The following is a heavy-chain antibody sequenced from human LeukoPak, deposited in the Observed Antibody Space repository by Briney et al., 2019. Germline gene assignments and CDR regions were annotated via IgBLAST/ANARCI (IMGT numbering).Heavy chain of an antibody. CDR3: AKDPYSSSPNNWFDP. CDR2: ISGSGGST. CDR1: GFTFSGYA. Sequence: GGSLRLSCAASGFTFSGYAMSWVRQAPGKGLEWVSAISGSGGSTYYADSVKGRFTISRDNSKNTLYLQMNSLRAEDTAVYYCAKDPYSSSPNNWFDPWGQGTLVTVSS. J-gene: IGHJ5*02. D-gene: IGHD6-6*01. V-gene: IGHV3-23*01.